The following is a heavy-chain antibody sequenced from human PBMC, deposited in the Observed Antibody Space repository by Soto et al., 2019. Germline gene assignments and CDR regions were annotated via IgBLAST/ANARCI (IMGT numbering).Heavy chain of an antibody. CDR2: IWYDGSNK. CDR3: ARDGGLGRYCSSTRCSSFDY. J-gene: IGHJ4*02. D-gene: IGHD2-2*01. V-gene: IGHV3-33*01. Sequence: QVQLVESGGGVVQPGRSLRLSCAASGFTFSSYGMHWVRQAPGKGLEWVAVIWYDGSNKYYADSVKGRFTISRDNSKNTLYLQMNSLRAEDTAVYYCARDGGLGRYCSSTRCSSFDYWGQGTLVTVSS. CDR1: GFTFSSYG.